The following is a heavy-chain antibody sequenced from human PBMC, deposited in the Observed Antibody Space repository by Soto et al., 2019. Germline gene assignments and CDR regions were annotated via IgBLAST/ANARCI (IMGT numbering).Heavy chain of an antibody. Sequence: SVKVSSKASGGTFSSYAISWVRQAPGQGLEWVGGIIPIFGTANYAQKFQGRVTITADESTSTAYMELSSLRSEDTAVYYCARSRPGQPTSINWFDPWGQGTLVTVSS. CDR3: ARSRPGQPTSINWFDP. CDR2: IIPIFGTA. CDR1: GGTFSSYA. D-gene: IGHD6-13*01. V-gene: IGHV1-69*13. J-gene: IGHJ5*02.